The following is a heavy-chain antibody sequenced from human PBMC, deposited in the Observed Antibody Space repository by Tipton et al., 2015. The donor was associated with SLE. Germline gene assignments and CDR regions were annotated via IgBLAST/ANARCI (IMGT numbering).Heavy chain of an antibody. D-gene: IGHD3-10*01. V-gene: IGHV4-59*05. J-gene: IGHJ4*02. CDR2: IYYSVAT. CDR1: GGSISGHY. Sequence: TLSLTCAVSGGSISGHYWSWIRQPAGKGLEWIGSIYYSVATHYNPSLKSRVTISADTSKNQFSLRLTSVTAADTAVYYCAKYASGTMFEYWGQGTLVTVSS. CDR3: AKYASGTMFEY.